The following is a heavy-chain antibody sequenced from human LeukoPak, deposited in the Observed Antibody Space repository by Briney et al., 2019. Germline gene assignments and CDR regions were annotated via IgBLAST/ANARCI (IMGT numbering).Heavy chain of an antibody. CDR3: ARAGGGKYCSSTSCSFDY. D-gene: IGHD2-2*01. Sequence: SQTLSLTCTVSGGSISSGDYYWSWIRQPPGKGLEWIGYNYYSGSTYYNPSLKSRVTISVDTSKNQFSLKLSSVTAADTAVYYCARAGGGKYCSSTSCSFDYWGQGTLVTVSS. J-gene: IGHJ4*02. CDR1: GGSISSGDYY. CDR2: NYYSGST. V-gene: IGHV4-30-4*01.